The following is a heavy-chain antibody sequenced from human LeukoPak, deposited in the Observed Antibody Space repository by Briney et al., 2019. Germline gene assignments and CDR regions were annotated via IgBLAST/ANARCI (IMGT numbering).Heavy chain of an antibody. D-gene: IGHD3-16*02. CDR3: AKGQKLFGGVIVFIDS. V-gene: IGHV3-23*01. CDR1: GFTFRSYA. Sequence: GGSLRLSCAASGFTFRSYAMSWVRQAPGKGLEWVSIISGGGGITYYADSVRGRFAISRDNSKNTLYLQMNSLRAEDSAIYYCAKGQKLFGGVIVFIDSWGQGAQVTVSS. CDR2: ISGGGGIT. J-gene: IGHJ4*02.